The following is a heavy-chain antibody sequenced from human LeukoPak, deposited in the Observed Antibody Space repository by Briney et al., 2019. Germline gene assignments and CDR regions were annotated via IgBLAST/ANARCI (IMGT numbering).Heavy chain of an antibody. V-gene: IGHV3-21*04. CDR1: GFTFSSYS. Sequence: PGGSLRLSCAASGFTFSSYSMNWVRQAPGKGLEGVSSISSSSSYIYYADSVKGRFTISRDNSKNTLYLQMNSLRAEDTAVYYCAKDQTAMVIVAFDIWGQGTMVTVSS. J-gene: IGHJ3*02. CDR3: AKDQTAMVIVAFDI. CDR2: ISSSSSYI. D-gene: IGHD5-18*01.